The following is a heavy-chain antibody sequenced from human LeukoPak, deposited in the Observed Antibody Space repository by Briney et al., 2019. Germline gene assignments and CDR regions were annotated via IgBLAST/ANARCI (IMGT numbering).Heavy chain of an antibody. CDR1: GGSFSGYY. J-gene: IGHJ4*02. Sequence: SETLSLTCGVYGGSFSGYYWSWIRQPPGKGLEWIGEINHSGSTNYNPSLKSRVTISVDTSKNQFSLKLSSVTAADTAVYYCARDSKWLSYDYWGQGTLVTVSS. D-gene: IGHD3-22*01. CDR3: ARDSKWLSYDY. CDR2: INHSGST. V-gene: IGHV4-34*01.